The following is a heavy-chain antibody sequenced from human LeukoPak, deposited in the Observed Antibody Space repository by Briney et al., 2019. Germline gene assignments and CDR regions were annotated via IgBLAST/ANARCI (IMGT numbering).Heavy chain of an antibody. Sequence: PGGSLRLSCAASGFTFSSYWMSWVRQAPGKGLEWVANIKQDGSEKYYVDSVKGRFTISRDNAKNSLYLQMNSLRAEDTAVYYCARDPIVVVPAALNWFDPWGQGTLVTVSS. CDR2: IKQDGSEK. D-gene: IGHD2-2*01. J-gene: IGHJ5*02. CDR1: GFTFSSYW. CDR3: ARDPIVVVPAALNWFDP. V-gene: IGHV3-7*05.